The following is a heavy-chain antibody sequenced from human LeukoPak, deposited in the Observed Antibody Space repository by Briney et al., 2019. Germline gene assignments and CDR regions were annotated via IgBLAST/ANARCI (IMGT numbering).Heavy chain of an antibody. J-gene: IGHJ3*02. CDR2: IYSGGKT. V-gene: IGHV3-53*01. CDR3: ARDGGSRGYTYGQGAFDI. CDR1: GFNVSSNY. Sequence: PGGSLRLSCAASGFNVSSNYMSWARQAPGKGLEWVSVIYSGGKTFYPDSVNGRFTISRDISKNTLYLQMDSLRAEDTALYYYARDGGSRGYTYGQGAFDIWGQGTMVTVSS. D-gene: IGHD5-18*01.